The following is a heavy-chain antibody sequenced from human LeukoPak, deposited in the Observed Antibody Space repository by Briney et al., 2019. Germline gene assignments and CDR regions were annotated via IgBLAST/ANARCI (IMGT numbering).Heavy chain of an antibody. CDR2: ISAYNGNT. Sequence: GASVKVSCKASGYTFTSYGISWVRQAPGQGLEWMGWISAYNGNTNYAQKLQGRVTMTTDTSTSAAYMELRSLRSDDTAVYYCAREDVNATVAGTEYFQHWGQGTLVTVSS. D-gene: IGHD6-19*01. CDR3: AREDVNATVAGTEYFQH. V-gene: IGHV1-18*01. J-gene: IGHJ1*01. CDR1: GYTFTSYG.